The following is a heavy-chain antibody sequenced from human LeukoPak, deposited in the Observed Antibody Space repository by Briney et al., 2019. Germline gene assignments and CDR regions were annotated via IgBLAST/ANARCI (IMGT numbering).Heavy chain of an antibody. CDR2: ISSSSSYI. D-gene: IGHD3-16*01. CDR3: ARDGGSGNPVFVHDY. CDR1: GFTFSSYS. V-gene: IGHV3-21*01. J-gene: IGHJ4*02. Sequence: PGGSLRLSCAASGFTFSSYSMNWVRQAPGKGLEWVSSISSSSSYIYYADSVKGRFTTSRDNAKNSLYLQMNSLRAEDTAVYYCARDGGSGNPVFVHDYWGQGTLVTVSS.